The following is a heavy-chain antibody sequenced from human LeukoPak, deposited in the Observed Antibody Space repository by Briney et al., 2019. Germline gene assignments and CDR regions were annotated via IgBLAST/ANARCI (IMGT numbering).Heavy chain of an antibody. Sequence: KPSETLSLICAVYGGSFSGYYWSGIRQPPGKGLEWIVEINHSGRANYNPSLKSRVTISVDPSKTQFSLKLSSVTAADTAVYYCARGDMIVVVISAFDIWGEGTMVTVSS. CDR2: INHSGRA. V-gene: IGHV4-34*01. CDR1: GGSFSGYY. D-gene: IGHD3-22*01. J-gene: IGHJ3*02. CDR3: ARGDMIVVVISAFDI.